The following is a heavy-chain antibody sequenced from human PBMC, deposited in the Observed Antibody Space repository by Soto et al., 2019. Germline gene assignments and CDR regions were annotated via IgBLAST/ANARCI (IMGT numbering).Heavy chain of an antibody. CDR1: GGTFNTFP. Sequence: QVQLVQSGAEVKKPGSSVKVSCKASGGTFNTFPINWVRQAPGQGLEWMGGIIPMYGAANYAQQFRGRVTMTADKSTTTAYLVLDRLRSDDTAVYYCAREHVAVTEGGGGALHIWGQGTIVTVSA. J-gene: IGHJ3*02. D-gene: IGHD2-21*01. V-gene: IGHV1-69*06. CDR3: AREHVAVTEGGGGALHI. CDR2: IIPMYGAA.